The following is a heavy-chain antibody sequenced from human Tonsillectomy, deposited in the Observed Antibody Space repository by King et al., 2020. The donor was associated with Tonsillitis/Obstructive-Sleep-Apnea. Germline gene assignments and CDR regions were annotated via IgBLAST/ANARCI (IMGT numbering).Heavy chain of an antibody. J-gene: IGHJ3*02. D-gene: IGHD2-8*01. V-gene: IGHV4-59*01. CDR3: ARDMVLEAGGDAFDI. CDR1: GGSISSYY. CDR2: IYYSGST. Sequence: QLQESGPGLVKPSETLSLTCTVSGGSISSYYWSWIRQPPGKGLEWIGFIYYSGSTNYNPSLKSRVTISVDTSKNQFSLKPSSVTAADTAVYYCARDMVLEAGGDAFDIWGQGTMVTVSS.